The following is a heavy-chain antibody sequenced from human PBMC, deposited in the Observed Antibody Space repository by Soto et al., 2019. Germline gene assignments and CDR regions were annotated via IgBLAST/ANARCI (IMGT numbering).Heavy chain of an antibody. CDR3: ARGEGDCSGGSCYLATGPF. V-gene: IGHV1-3*01. CDR2: INAGNGNT. J-gene: IGHJ4*02. CDR1: GYTFTSYA. D-gene: IGHD2-15*01. Sequence: ASVKVSCKASGYTFTSYAMHWVRQAPGQRLEWMGWINAGNGNTKYSQKFQGRVTITRDTSASTAYMELSSLRSEDTAVYYCARGEGDCSGGSCYLATGPFWGQGSLVPVPS.